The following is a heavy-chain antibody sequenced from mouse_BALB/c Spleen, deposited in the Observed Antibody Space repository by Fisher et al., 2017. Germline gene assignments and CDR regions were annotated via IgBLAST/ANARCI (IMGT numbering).Heavy chain of an antibody. D-gene: IGHD2-2*01. J-gene: IGHJ4*01. Sequence: RFTISRDNAKNILYLQMSSLRSEDTAMYYCAREGYDLASGYAMDYWGQGTSVTVSS. V-gene: IGHV5-9*04. CDR3: AREGYDLASGYAMDY.